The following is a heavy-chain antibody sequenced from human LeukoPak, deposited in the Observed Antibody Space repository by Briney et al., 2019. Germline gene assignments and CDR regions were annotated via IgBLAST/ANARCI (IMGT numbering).Heavy chain of an antibody. CDR3: ARSVDTAMVTPGYYFDY. Sequence: SETLSLTCTVSGGSISSYYWSWIRQPPGKGLEWIGYIYHSGSTNYNPSLKSRVTISVDTSKNQFSLKLSSVTAADTAVYYCARSVDTAMVTPGYYFDYWGQGTLVTVSS. D-gene: IGHD5-18*01. CDR2: IYHSGST. V-gene: IGHV4-59*01. J-gene: IGHJ4*02. CDR1: GGSISSYY.